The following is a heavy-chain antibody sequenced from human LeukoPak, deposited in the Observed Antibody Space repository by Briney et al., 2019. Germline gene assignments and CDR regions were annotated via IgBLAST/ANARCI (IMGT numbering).Heavy chain of an antibody. Sequence: PGGSLRLSCAASGFTFSSYSMNWVRQAPGKGLEWVSYISSSSSTIYYADSVKGRFTISRDNSKNTLYLQMNSLRAEDTAVYYCARGEAVAGTGYYSYGMDVWGQGTTVTVSS. J-gene: IGHJ6*02. D-gene: IGHD6-19*01. V-gene: IGHV3-48*01. CDR3: ARGEAVAGTGYYSYGMDV. CDR2: ISSSSSTI. CDR1: GFTFSSYS.